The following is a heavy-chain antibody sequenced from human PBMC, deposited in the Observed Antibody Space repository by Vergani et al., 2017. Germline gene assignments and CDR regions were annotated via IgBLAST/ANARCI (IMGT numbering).Heavy chain of an antibody. V-gene: IGHV3-30*03. J-gene: IGHJ4*02. CDR1: GFTFSSYG. D-gene: IGHD3-22*01. CDR3: AMPYDSSDQGDY. Sequence: QVQLVESGGGVVQPGRSLRLSCAASGFTFSSYGMHWVRQAPGKGLEWVAVISYDGSNKYYADSVKGRFTISRDNSKNTLYLQMNSLRAEDTAVYYCAMPYDSSDQGDYWGQGTLVTVSS. CDR2: ISYDGSNK.